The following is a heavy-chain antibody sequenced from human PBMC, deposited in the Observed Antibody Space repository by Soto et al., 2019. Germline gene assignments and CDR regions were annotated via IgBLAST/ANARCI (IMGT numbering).Heavy chain of an antibody. CDR1: GLTFSDSY. J-gene: IGHJ6*02. CDR2: ISSTGSNI. CDR3: ARVRCGEWWYAMDV. V-gene: IGHV3-11*01. D-gene: IGHD2-15*01. Sequence: VQLVESGGGLVKPGGSLRLSCAASGLTFSDSYLNWIRHAPGKGLEWLAYISSTGSNIFYAGSVKGRFTISRDNAKNSLYLQMNSPRAEDTAMYYCARVRCGEWWYAMDVWCQGTTVTVSS.